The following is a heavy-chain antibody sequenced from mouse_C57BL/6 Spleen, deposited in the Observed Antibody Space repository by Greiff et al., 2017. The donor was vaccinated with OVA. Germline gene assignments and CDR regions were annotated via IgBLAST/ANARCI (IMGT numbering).Heavy chain of an antibody. CDR2: INPNYGTT. Sequence: VQLQQSGPELVKPGASVKISCKASGYSFTDYNMHWVKQSNGQSLEWIGVINPNYGTTSYNQKFKGKATLTVDQSSSTAYMQLNSLTSEDSAVYYCAREKREPRQRSPYYAMDYWGQGTSVTVSS. J-gene: IGHJ4*01. D-gene: IGHD3-2*02. V-gene: IGHV1-39*01. CDR3: AREKREPRQRSPYYAMDY. CDR1: GYSFTDYN.